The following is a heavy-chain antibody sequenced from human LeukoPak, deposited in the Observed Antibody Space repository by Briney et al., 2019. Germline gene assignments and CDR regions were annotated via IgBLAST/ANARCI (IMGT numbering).Heavy chain of an antibody. Sequence: GVSLKISCKGFGCIFTSLWIDWVRPVPGKGLEWMRIIYPGDSDTRYSPSFQGQVTISADKSISTAYLQWRSLKAADTAMYYCARQYNTETYRLGFDPWGQGTLVTVSS. D-gene: IGHD5-24*01. V-gene: IGHV5-51*01. CDR3: ARQYNTETYRLGFDP. J-gene: IGHJ5*02. CDR1: GCIFTSLW. CDR2: IYPGDSDT.